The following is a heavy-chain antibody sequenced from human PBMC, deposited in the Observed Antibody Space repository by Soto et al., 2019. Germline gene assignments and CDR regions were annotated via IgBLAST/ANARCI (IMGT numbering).Heavy chain of an antibody. CDR1: GHTFAGYY. CDR2: INPNSGGT. V-gene: IGHV1-2*04. D-gene: IGHD3-3*01. CDR3: ARGTVLRFLEWLSFDGMDV. Sequence: ASVKVSCKASGHTFAGYYMQWVRQAPGQGLEWMGWINPNSGGTNYAQKFQGWVTMTRDTSISTAYMELSRLRSDDTAVYYCARGTVLRFLEWLSFDGMDVWGQGTTVTVSS. J-gene: IGHJ6*02.